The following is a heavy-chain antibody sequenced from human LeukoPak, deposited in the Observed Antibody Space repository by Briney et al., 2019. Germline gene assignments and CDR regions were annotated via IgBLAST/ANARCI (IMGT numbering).Heavy chain of an antibody. CDR1: GFTFSDYY. CDR2: ISSSGSTI. D-gene: IGHD5-18*01. V-gene: IGHV3-11*01. J-gene: IGHJ6*02. Sequence: GGSLRLSCAASGFTFSDYYMSWIRQAPGKGLEWVSYISSSGSTIYYADSVKGRFTISRDNAKNSLYLQMNSLRAEDTAVYYCARDRGYSYGLRTYYYGMDVWGQGTTVTVSS. CDR3: ARDRGYSYGLRTYYYGMDV.